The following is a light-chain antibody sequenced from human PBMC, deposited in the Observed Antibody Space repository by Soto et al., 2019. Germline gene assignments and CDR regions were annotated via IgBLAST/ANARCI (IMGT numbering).Light chain of an antibody. CDR3: SSYTSSSTLV. Sequence: QSALTQPASVSGSPGQSITISCTGTSSDVGGYKYVSWYQQHPGKAPKLMIYEVINRPSGVSNRFSGSKSGNTASLIISGLQAEDEADYYCSSYTSSSTLVFGGGTKLTVL. V-gene: IGLV2-14*01. CDR2: EVI. J-gene: IGLJ2*01. CDR1: SSDVGGYKY.